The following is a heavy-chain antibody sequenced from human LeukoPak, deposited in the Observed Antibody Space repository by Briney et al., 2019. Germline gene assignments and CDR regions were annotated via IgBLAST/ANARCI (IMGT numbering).Heavy chain of an antibody. CDR3: AREWGYRYGNYFDY. CDR1: GLTFSSYE. D-gene: IGHD5-18*01. J-gene: IGHJ4*02. Sequence: PGGSLRLSCAASGLTFSSYEMNWVRQAPGKGLEWVSYISSSGSTIYYADSVKGRFTISRDNAKNSLYLQMNSLRAEDTAVYYCAREWGYRYGNYFDYWGQGTLVTVSS. CDR2: ISSSGSTI. V-gene: IGHV3-48*03.